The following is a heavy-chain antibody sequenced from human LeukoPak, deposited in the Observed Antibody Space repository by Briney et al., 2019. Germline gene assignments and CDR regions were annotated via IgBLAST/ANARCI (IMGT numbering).Heavy chain of an antibody. J-gene: IGHJ4*02. CDR2: MSGSGAGT. CDR3: AKTFYYDSSGYWDD. CDR1: GFTFRNYA. Sequence: VGSLRLSCAASGFTFRNYAMTWVRQAPGKGLEWVSAMSGSGAGTYYADSVKGRFTISRDNSEKTLYLQMNSLRAEDTAVYYCAKTFYYDSSGYWDDWGQGTLVTVSS. D-gene: IGHD3-22*01. V-gene: IGHV3-23*01.